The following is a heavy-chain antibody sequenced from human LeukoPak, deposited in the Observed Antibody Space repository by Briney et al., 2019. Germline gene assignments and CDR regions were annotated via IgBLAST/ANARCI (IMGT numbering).Heavy chain of an antibody. CDR3: AINDGSGSYYKSDY. V-gene: IGHV4-34*01. CDR2: IDQSEST. J-gene: IGHJ4*02. D-gene: IGHD3-10*01. Sequence: SETLSLTCAVYRGSFSGYYWSWVRQPPGKGPEWSGEIDQSESTNYNQSLKSRVTITIDMYKNQFSLKLNSVTAEDTAVYYCAINDGSGSYYKSDYWGQGTLVTVSS. CDR1: RGSFSGYY.